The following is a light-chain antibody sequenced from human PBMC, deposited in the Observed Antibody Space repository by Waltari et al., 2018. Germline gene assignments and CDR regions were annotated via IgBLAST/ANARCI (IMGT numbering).Light chain of an antibody. CDR3: QQRDNWPWT. J-gene: IGKJ1*01. V-gene: IGKV3-11*01. CDR1: QSASSF. CDR2: DAS. Sequence: DIVLTQSPATVSLSPGERATLSCRTRQSASSFVAWYHQKPGQPPRLLIADASNRASGISDRITASGSGLDFTLTISSLEPEDVGVYYCQQRDNWPWTFGQGTKVEIK.